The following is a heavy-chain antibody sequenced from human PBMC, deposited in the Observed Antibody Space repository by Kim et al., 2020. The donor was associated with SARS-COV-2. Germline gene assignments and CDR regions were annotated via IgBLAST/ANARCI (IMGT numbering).Heavy chain of an antibody. D-gene: IGHD3-16*01. CDR1: GFTFSSYG. Sequence: GGSLRLSCAASGFTFSSYGMHWVRQAPGKGLEWVAVISYDGSNKYYADSVKGRFTISRDNSKNTLYLQMNSLRAEDTAVYYGAKSHGGGYYYGMDVWGQG. J-gene: IGHJ6*02. CDR2: ISYDGSNK. V-gene: IGHV3-30*18. CDR3: AKSHGGGYYYGMDV.